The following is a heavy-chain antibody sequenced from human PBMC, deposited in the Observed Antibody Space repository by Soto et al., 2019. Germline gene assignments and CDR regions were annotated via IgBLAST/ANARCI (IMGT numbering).Heavy chain of an antibody. CDR2: INSEGSSA. V-gene: IGHV3-74*03. Sequence: EVLLVESGGDLVQPGGSLRLACSVSGFSGSTFTSNWIHWVRQAPGKGLVWVSRINSEGSSATYADSVKGRSTTSRDAAESTVYLEMNSLRVEVTAVYFCASTVALADFDFWGQGTLVTVSS. CDR3: ASTVALADFDF. D-gene: IGHD6-19*01. J-gene: IGHJ4*02. CDR1: GFSGSTFTSNW.